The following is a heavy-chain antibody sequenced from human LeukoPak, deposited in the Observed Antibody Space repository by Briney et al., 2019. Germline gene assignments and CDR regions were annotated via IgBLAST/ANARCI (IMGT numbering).Heavy chain of an antibody. D-gene: IGHD1-7*01. Sequence: SETLSLTCTVSGGSITSGGYYWSWIRQPPGKGLEWIGSIYYSGSTYYNPSLKSRVTISVDTSKNQFSLKLSSVTAADTAVYYCARHEWGVTGTSFDPWGQGTLVTVSS. J-gene: IGHJ5*02. CDR1: GGSITSGGYY. V-gene: IGHV4-39*01. CDR2: IYYSGST. CDR3: ARHEWGVTGTSFDP.